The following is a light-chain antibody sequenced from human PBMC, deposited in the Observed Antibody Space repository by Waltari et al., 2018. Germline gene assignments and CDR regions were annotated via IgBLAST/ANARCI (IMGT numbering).Light chain of an antibody. J-gene: IGKJ1*01. Sequence: DIVMTQSPDSLAVSLGERATINCKSSQSPLSRSDSKNFLAWYKQKPGHYPNLLIHWASTRESGVPDRCSGSGSGTDFTLTISTLQGEDVAVYCCQQYYSTPPTFGQGTKVDIK. CDR3: QQYYSTPPT. CDR2: WAS. CDR1: QSPLSRSDSKNF. V-gene: IGKV4-1*01.